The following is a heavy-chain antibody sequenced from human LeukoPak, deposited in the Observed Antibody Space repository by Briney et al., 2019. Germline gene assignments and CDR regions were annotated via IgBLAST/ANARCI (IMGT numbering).Heavy chain of an antibody. D-gene: IGHD6-19*01. V-gene: IGHV4-34*01. Sequence: PSETLSLTCAVYGGSFSGYYWSWIRQPPRKGLEWIGEINHSGSTNYNPSLKSRVTISVDTSKNQFSLKLSSVTAADTAVYYCARLRQWLVPGYFQHWGQGTLVTVSS. J-gene: IGHJ1*01. CDR2: INHSGST. CDR1: GGSFSGYY. CDR3: ARLRQWLVPGYFQH.